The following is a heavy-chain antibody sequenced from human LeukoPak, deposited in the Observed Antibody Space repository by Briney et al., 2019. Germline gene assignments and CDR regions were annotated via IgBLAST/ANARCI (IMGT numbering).Heavy chain of an antibody. D-gene: IGHD3-22*01. CDR3: ARDYDSSGYLVN. Sequence: ASVKVSCKASGYTFTGYYMHWVRQAPGQGLEWMGWINPNSGGTNYAQKFQGRVTMTRDTSISTVYMELSRLRSDDTAVYYCARDYDSSGYLVNWGQGTLVTVSS. J-gene: IGHJ4*02. CDR1: GYTFTGYY. CDR2: INPNSGGT. V-gene: IGHV1-2*02.